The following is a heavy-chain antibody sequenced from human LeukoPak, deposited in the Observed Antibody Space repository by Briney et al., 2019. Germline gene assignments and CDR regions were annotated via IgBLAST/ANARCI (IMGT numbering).Heavy chain of an antibody. D-gene: IGHD3-10*01. Sequence: PSETLSLTCTVSGGSISSYYWSWIRQPPGKGLEWIGYIYYSGSTNYNPSLKSRVTISVDTSKNQFSLKLSSVTAADTAVYYCARALGSYGSGSYPTPHMDWGQGILVTVSS. CDR2: IYYSGST. CDR3: ARALGSYGSGSYPTPHMD. V-gene: IGHV4-59*01. CDR1: GGSISSYY. J-gene: IGHJ4*02.